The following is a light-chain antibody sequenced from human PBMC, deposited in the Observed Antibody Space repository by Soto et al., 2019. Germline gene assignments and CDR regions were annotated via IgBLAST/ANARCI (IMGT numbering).Light chain of an antibody. J-gene: IGKJ4*01. Sequence: AIVLTQSPSSLSASVGDRVTISCRASQGVSSALDWYQQKPGTPPKLLIYDASSLESGVPSRFIGSGSGTDFTLTISSLQPADFATYYCQQSNSFPLTFGGGTKVEIK. V-gene: IGKV1-13*02. CDR2: DAS. CDR3: QQSNSFPLT. CDR1: QGVSSA.